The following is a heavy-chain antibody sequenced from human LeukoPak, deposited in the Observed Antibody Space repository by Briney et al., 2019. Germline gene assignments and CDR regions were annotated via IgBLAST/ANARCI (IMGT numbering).Heavy chain of an antibody. Sequence: KPSETLSLTCAVYGGSFSGYYWSWIRQPPGKGLEWIGKINHSGSTNYNPSLKSRVTISVDTSKNQFSLKLSSVTAADTAVYYCARHGMGVVVAATHQSDYWGQGTLVTVSS. V-gene: IGHV4-34*01. CDR1: GGSFSGYY. J-gene: IGHJ4*02. D-gene: IGHD2-15*01. CDR2: INHSGST. CDR3: ARHGMGVVVAATHQSDY.